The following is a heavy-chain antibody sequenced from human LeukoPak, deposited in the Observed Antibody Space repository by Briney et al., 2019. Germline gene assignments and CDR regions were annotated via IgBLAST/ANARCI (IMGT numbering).Heavy chain of an antibody. Sequence: GGSLRLSCTTSGFSFSDYGMHWVRQAPGKGLEWLASVWYEERTKYYVDSVKGRFTISRDNAKNSLYLQMNSLRAEDTAVYYCAREPGYSGYDYPDNYGMDVWGQGTTVTVSS. CDR2: VWYEERTK. CDR1: GFSFSDYG. D-gene: IGHD5-12*01. J-gene: IGHJ6*02. V-gene: IGHV3-33*08. CDR3: AREPGYSGYDYPDNYGMDV.